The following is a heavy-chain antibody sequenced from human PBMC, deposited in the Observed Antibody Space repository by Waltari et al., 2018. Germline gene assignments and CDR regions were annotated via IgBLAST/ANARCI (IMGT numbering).Heavy chain of an antibody. CDR1: GYTFTSYA. V-gene: IGHV1-3*01. J-gene: IGHJ3*02. CDR2: INAGNGNT. CDR3: ASHNPRGGGKALPHHDAFDI. Sequence: QVQLVQSGAEVKKPGASVKVSCKASGYTFTSYAMHWVRQAPGQRLEWMGWINAGNGNTKYSQKFQGRVTITRDTSASTAYMELSSLRSEDTAVYYCASHNPRGGGKALPHHDAFDIWGQGTMVTVSS. D-gene: IGHD2-15*01.